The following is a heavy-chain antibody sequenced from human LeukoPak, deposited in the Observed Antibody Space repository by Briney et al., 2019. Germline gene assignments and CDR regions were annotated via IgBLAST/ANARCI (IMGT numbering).Heavy chain of an antibody. D-gene: IGHD2-8*01. CDR2: INPKSGDT. Sequence: ASVKVSCKASGYTFTGYYMHWVRQAPGQGLEWMGWINPKSGDTIYAQMSQGRVTMTRDTSISTAYMELSRLRSDDTAVYYCATCSTNGVCYDFDYWGPGTLVSVSS. V-gene: IGHV1-2*02. CDR3: ATCSTNGVCYDFDY. J-gene: IGHJ4*02. CDR1: GYTFTGYY.